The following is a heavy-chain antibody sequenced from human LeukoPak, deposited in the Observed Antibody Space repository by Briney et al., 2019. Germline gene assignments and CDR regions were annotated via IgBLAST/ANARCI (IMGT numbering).Heavy chain of an antibody. CDR1: GGTLSSYA. CDR2: IIPIFGIA. CDR3: ARDLAYCGGDCYPYFDY. J-gene: IGHJ4*02. Sequence: ASVKVSCKASGGTLSSYAISWVRQAPGQGLEWMGRIIPIFGIANCAQKFQGRVTITADKSTSTAYMELSSLRSEDTAVYYCARDLAYCGGDCYPYFDYWGQGTLVTVSS. V-gene: IGHV1-69*04. D-gene: IGHD2-21*02.